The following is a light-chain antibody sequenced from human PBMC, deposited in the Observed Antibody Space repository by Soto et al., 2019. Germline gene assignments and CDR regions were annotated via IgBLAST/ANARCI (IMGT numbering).Light chain of an antibody. V-gene: IGKV3-20*01. CDR3: QQYGSSPLT. Sequence: EVVLTQSPATLSLSPWERATLSCRASQSVSSSYLAWYQQKPGQAPRLLICGASSRATGIPDRFSGSGSGTDFPLTISRLEPEDFAVYYCQQYGSSPLTFGGGTKVDIK. CDR2: GAS. J-gene: IGKJ4*01. CDR1: QSVSSSY.